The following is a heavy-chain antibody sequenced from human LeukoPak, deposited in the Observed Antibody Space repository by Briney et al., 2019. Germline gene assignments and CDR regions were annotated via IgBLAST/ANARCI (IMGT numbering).Heavy chain of an antibody. CDR2: IKSKTDGGTT. Sequence: GGSLRLSCAASGFTFSNAWMSWVRQAPGKGLEWVGRIKSKTDGGTTDYAAPVKGRFTISRDDSKNTLYLQMNSLKTEDTAVYYCARDLAVAASDYWGQGTLVTVSS. CDR3: ARDLAVAASDY. V-gene: IGHV3-15*01. CDR1: GFTFSNAW. J-gene: IGHJ4*02. D-gene: IGHD6-19*01.